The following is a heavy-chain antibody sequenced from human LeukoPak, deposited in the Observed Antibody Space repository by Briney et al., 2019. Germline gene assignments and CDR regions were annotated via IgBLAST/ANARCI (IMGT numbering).Heavy chain of an antibody. D-gene: IGHD4-17*01. Sequence: GASVKVSCKASGYTFTSYGISWVRQAPGQGLEWMGWISAYNGNTNYAQKLQGRVTMTTDTSMSTAYVELRSLRSDDTAVYYCARKLSRRDYGALDFDYWGQGTLVTVSS. J-gene: IGHJ4*02. V-gene: IGHV1-18*01. CDR3: ARKLSRRDYGALDFDY. CDR1: GYTFTSYG. CDR2: ISAYNGNT.